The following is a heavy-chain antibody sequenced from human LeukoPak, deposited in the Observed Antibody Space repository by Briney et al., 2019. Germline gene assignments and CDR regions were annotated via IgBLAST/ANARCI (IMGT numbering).Heavy chain of an antibody. V-gene: IGHV1-18*01. D-gene: IGHD2-15*01. J-gene: IGHJ5*02. CDR2: ISAYNGNT. CDR1: GYTFTSYG. Sequence: ASVKVSCKASGYTFTSYGISWVRQAPGQGLEWMGWISAYNGNTNYAQKLQGRVTMTTDTSTSTAYMELRSLRSDDTAMYYCARDRYCSGGSCYSFTSNGWFDPWGQGTLVTVSS. CDR3: ARDRYCSGGSCYSFTSNGWFDP.